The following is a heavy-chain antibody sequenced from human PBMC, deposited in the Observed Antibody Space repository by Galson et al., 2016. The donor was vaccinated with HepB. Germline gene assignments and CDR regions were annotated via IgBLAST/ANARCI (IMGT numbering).Heavy chain of an antibody. CDR3: ARVLFGSGSYWCLDV. CDR1: GFTFSSYT. V-gene: IGHV3-48*02. CDR2: ISSNSGTT. Sequence: SLRLSCAASGFTFSSYTMNWVRQAPGKGLEWVSYISSNSGTTYSADSVKGRFTVSRDNAKSSLYLQMNSLRDEDTAVYFCARVLFGSGSYWCLDVWGQGTTVTVSS. J-gene: IGHJ6*02. D-gene: IGHD3-10*01.